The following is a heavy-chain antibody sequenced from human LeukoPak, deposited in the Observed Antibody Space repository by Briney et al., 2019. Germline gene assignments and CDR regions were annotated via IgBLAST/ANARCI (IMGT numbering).Heavy chain of an antibody. D-gene: IGHD1-26*01. CDR1: GFTFSSYA. J-gene: IGHJ4*02. CDR2: INQDGGEI. Sequence: GGSLRLSCAASGFTFSSYAMSWVRQAPGKGLEWVASINQDGGEIHYVDSVKGRFTISRDNAQNSLTLHMNTLRADDTAVYYCAKDGGTHFDHWGQGTLVTVSS. V-gene: IGHV3-7*01. CDR3: AKDGGTHFDH.